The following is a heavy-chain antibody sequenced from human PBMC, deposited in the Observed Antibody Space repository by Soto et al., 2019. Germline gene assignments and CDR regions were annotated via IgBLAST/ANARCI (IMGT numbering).Heavy chain of an antibody. CDR2: IFSTDEK. D-gene: IGHD3-22*01. J-gene: IGHJ4*02. V-gene: IGHV2-26*01. CDR3: ARIAFYSDDYGYYGDYFDY. CDR1: GFSLSSARMG. Sequence: QVTLKESGPVLVNPTETLTLTCTVSGFSLSSARMGVSWIRQPPGEALEWLAHIFSTDEKSYNTSLQSRLTISKDTSKSQVVLTLTNMDPVDTATYYCARIAFYSDDYGYYGDYFDYWGQGILVTVSS.